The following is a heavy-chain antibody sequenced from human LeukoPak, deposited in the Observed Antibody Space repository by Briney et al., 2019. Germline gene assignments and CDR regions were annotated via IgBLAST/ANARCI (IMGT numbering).Heavy chain of an antibody. Sequence: ASVTVSCTASGGTFSSYAISWVRQAPGQGLEWMGIINPSGGSTSYAQKFQGRVTMTRDTSTSTVYMELSSLRSEDTAVYYCARGPRGRFLEWLFFLNYWGQGTLVTVSS. CDR1: GGTFSSYA. J-gene: IGHJ4*02. CDR2: INPSGGST. CDR3: ARGPRGRFLEWLFFLNY. D-gene: IGHD3-3*01. V-gene: IGHV1-46*01.